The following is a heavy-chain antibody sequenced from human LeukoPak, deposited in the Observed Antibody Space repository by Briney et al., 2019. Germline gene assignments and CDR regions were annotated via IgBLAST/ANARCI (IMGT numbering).Heavy chain of an antibody. CDR2: IRYDGSNK. D-gene: IGHD6-19*01. CDR3: AKDRPTSGWYRYFDY. Sequence: TGGSLRLSCAASGFTFSSYGMHWVRQAPGKGLEWVAFIRYDGSNKYYADSVKGRFTISRDNSKNTLNLQMNSLRAEDTAVYYCAKDRPTSGWYRYFDYWGQGTLVTVSS. V-gene: IGHV3-30*02. CDR1: GFTFSSYG. J-gene: IGHJ4*02.